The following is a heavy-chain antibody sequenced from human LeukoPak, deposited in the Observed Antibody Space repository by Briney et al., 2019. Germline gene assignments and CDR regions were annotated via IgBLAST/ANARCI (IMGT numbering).Heavy chain of an antibody. CDR1: GFTFSDYY. D-gene: IGHD4-23*01. CDR3: ARQSTVATDW. CDR2: ITNRGDTV. J-gene: IGHJ4*02. Sequence: PGGSLRLSCAASGFTFSDYYMTWVRQAPGKGLEWPSHITNRGDTVFYADSVKGRFTISRDNSKNTLFLQMNSLRVEDTAVYYCARQSTVATDWWGQGTLVTVSS. V-gene: IGHV3-11*04.